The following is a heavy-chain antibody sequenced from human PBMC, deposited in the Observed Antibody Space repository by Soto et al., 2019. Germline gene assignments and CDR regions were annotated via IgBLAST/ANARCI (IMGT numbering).Heavy chain of an antibody. CDR1: GYSFTSNW. D-gene: IGHD5-18*01. CDR2: IYPGDSDT. CDR3: ARQSAPQYSYGPSDY. V-gene: IGHV5-51*01. J-gene: IGHJ4*02. Sequence: PGESLKISCKGSGYSFTSNWIGWVRQMPGKGLEWMGIIYPGDSDTRYSPSFQGQVTISADKSISTAYLQWSSLKASDTAMYYCARQSAPQYSYGPSDYWGQGTLVTVSS.